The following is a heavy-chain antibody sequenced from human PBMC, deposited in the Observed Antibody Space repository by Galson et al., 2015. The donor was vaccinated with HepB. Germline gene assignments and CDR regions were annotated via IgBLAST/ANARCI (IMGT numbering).Heavy chain of an antibody. J-gene: IGHJ4*02. D-gene: IGHD2-2*02. Sequence: SLRLSCAASGFTFSSYSMNWVRQAPGKGLEWASSISSSSSYIYYADSVKGRFTISRDNAKNSLYLQMNSLRAEDTAVYYCARDPCSSTTCYSLFDYWGQGTLVTVSS. V-gene: IGHV3-21*01. CDR3: ARDPCSSTTCYSLFDY. CDR1: GFTFSSYS. CDR2: ISSSSSYI.